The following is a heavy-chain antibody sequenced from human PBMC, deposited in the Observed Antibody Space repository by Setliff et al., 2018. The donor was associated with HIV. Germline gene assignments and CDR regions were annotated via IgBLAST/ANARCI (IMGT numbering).Heavy chain of an antibody. CDR1: GGSLTSGSYF. CDR3: GRGWFDP. Sequence: KPSETPSLTCSVSGGSLTSGSYFWNWLRLPAGKGLEWIGRIYTSGSTNYNPSLKSRVTMSVDTSKNQFSLKLSSVTAADTAVYYCGRGWFDPWGQGTLVTVSS. V-gene: IGHV4-61*02. CDR2: IYTSGST. D-gene: IGHD3-10*01. J-gene: IGHJ5*02.